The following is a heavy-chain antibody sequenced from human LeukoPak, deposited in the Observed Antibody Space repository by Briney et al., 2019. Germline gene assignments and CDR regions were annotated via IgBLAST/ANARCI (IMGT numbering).Heavy chain of an antibody. CDR3: ARDRGSLARDALDI. CDR2: ISSSSSYI. D-gene: IGHD5-24*01. V-gene: IGHV3-21*01. J-gene: IGHJ3*02. Sequence: TGGSLRLSCAASGFTFSSYSMNWVRQAPGKGLEWVSSISSSSSYIYYADSVKGRFTISRDNAKNSLYLQMNSLRAEDTAVYYCARDRGSLARDALDIWGQGTMVTVSS. CDR1: GFTFSSYS.